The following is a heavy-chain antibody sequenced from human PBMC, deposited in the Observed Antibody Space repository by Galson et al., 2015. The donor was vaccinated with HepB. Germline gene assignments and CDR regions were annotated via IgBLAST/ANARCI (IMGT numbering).Heavy chain of an antibody. Sequence: SLRLSCAASGFTFNTYAMNWVRQAPGKGLEWVSGITAGGGTTYYADSVKGRFTISRDNFKNTLYLQLSSLRADDTAIYYCAKDGTRYCGGDCSVDYWAQRTLLTVSS. J-gene: IGHJ4*02. CDR3: AKDGTRYCGGDCSVDY. CDR2: ITAGGGTT. V-gene: IGHV3-23*01. D-gene: IGHD2-21*02. CDR1: GFTFNTYA.